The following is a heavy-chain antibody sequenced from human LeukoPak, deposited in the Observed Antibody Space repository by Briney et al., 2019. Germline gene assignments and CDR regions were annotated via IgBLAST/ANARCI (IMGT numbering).Heavy chain of an antibody. V-gene: IGHV4-39*07. CDR3: AGMTYYYDSSGYSNWFDP. D-gene: IGHD3-22*01. Sequence: PSETLSLTCTVSGGSISSSSYYWGWIRQPPGKGLDGMGSIYYSGSTYYNPSLKSRVTISVDTSKNQFSLKLSSVTAADTAVYYCAGMTYYYDSSGYSNWFDPWGQGTLVTVSS. CDR2: IYYSGST. J-gene: IGHJ5*02. CDR1: GGSISSSSYY.